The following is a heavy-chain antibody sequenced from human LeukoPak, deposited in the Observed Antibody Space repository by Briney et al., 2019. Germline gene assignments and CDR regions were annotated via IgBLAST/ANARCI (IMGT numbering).Heavy chain of an antibody. V-gene: IGHV3-48*01. J-gene: IGHJ3*02. CDR1: GFTFSSYS. CDR2: ISSSSSTI. Sequence: GGSLRLSCAASGFTFSSYSMNWVRQAPGKGLEWVSYISSSSSTIYYADSVKGRFTISRDNAKNTLYLQMNSLRAEDTAVYYCAKDRTRTVVSAHDAFDIWGQGTMVTVSS. D-gene: IGHD4-23*01. CDR3: AKDRTRTVVSAHDAFDI.